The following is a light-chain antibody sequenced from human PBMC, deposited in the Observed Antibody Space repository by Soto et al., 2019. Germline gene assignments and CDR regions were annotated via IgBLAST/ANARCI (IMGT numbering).Light chain of an antibody. V-gene: IGKV1-39*01. CDR1: QSISSY. Sequence: DIPMTQSPSSLSASVGDRVTITCRASQSISSYLNWYQQKPGKAPKLLIYAASSLQCGVPSRFSGSGSGTDFTLTISSLQPEDFATYYCQQSYSTPPWTFGQGTKVEIK. J-gene: IGKJ1*01. CDR3: QQSYSTPPWT. CDR2: AAS.